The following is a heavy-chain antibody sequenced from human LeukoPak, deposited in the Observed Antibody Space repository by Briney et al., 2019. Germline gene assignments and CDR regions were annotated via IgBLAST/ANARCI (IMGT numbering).Heavy chain of an antibody. Sequence: HSGGSLRLSCAASGFTFISYAMSWVRQAPGKGLEWVSAISGSAGTTYYADSVKGRSTISRDNSKNTLYLQMNSLRAEDTAVYYCAKDGYPLWDYWGQGTLVTVSS. CDR1: GFTFISYA. CDR2: ISGSAGTT. CDR3: AKDGYPLWDY. D-gene: IGHD5-18*01. J-gene: IGHJ4*02. V-gene: IGHV3-23*01.